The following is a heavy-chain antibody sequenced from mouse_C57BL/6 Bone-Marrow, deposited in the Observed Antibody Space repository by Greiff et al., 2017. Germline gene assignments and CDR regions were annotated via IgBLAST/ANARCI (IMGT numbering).Heavy chain of an antibody. D-gene: IGHD2-4*01. CDR2: IHPNSGST. CDR3: ADDYDGAMDY. J-gene: IGHJ4*01. V-gene: IGHV1-64*01. CDR1: GYTFTSYW. Sequence: QVQLQQPGAELVKPGASVKLSCKASGYTFTSYWMHWVKQRPGQGLEWIGMIHPNSGSTNYNEKFKSKDTLTVDKSSSTAYMQLSSLTSEDSAVYYCADDYDGAMDYWGQGTSVTVSS.